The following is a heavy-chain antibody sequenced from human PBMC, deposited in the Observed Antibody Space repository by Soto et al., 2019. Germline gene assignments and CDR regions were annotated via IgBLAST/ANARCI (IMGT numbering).Heavy chain of an antibody. CDR1: GFTLSDHW. J-gene: IGHJ5*02. CDR3: RIDHYDFNSIDL. D-gene: IGHD3-3*01. Sequence: PGGSLRLSCAASGFTLSDHWMHWVRQVPGKGLVHVSRIRTDGGYTNYADFVEGRFTISRDNAKNTLYLQMNSLRAEATAVYYFRIDHYDFNSIDLWGQGTLVTVSS. V-gene: IGHV3-74*01. CDR2: IRTDGGYT.